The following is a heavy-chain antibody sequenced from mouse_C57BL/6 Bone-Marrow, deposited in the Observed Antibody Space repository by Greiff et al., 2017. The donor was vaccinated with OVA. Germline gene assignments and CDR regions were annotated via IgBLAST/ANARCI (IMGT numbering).Heavy chain of an antibody. V-gene: IGHV1-58*01. Sequence: EVQLVESGAELVRPGSSVKMSCKTSGYTFTSYGINWVKQRPGQGLEWIGYIYIGNGYTEYNEKFKGKATLTSDTSSSTAYMQLSSLTSEDSAIYFCARRGTYYGSSDWYFDVWGTGTTVTVSS. CDR1: GYTFTSYG. CDR2: IYIGNGYT. D-gene: IGHD1-1*01. J-gene: IGHJ1*03. CDR3: ARRGTYYGSSDWYFDV.